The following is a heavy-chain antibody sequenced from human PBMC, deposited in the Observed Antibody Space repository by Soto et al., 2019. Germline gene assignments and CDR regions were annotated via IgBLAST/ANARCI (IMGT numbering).Heavy chain of an antibody. J-gene: IGHJ4*02. Sequence: QVQLVQSGAEVKKPGASVKVSCKASGYTFTSYDINWVRQATGQGLEWMGWMNPNSGNTGYAQKFQGRVTMTRNTSISTAEMELSSMRSEETAVYYCARVFRSARLPDYWGQGTLVTVSS. CDR2: MNPNSGNT. CDR1: GYTFTSYD. D-gene: IGHD5-12*01. CDR3: ARVFRSARLPDY. V-gene: IGHV1-8*01.